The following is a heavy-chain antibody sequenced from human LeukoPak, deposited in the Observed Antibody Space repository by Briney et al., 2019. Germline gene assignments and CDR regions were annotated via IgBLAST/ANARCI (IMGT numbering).Heavy chain of an antibody. CDR3: ARVGYYDSSGYPWGGYFDY. V-gene: IGHV4-59*12. Sequence: PSETLSLTCTVSGGSISSYSWSWIRQPPGEGLEWIGVILYSGNTDYNPSLKSRVTISVDTSKNQFSLKLRSVTAADTVVYYCARVGYYDSSGYPWGGYFDYWGQGTLVTVSS. CDR2: ILYSGNT. J-gene: IGHJ4*02. D-gene: IGHD3-22*01. CDR1: GGSISSYS.